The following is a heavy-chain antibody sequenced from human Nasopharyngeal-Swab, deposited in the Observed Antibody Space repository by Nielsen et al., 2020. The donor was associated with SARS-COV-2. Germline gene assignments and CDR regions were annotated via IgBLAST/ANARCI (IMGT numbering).Heavy chain of an antibody. CDR2: ISHSGNT. Sequence: SETLSLTCAVSGGSVSSASSAWGWFRQPPGKGLEWIATISHSGNTFYNPSLQSRITISVDTSKNQFSLKLNSMTAAVTAVYYCARQLSGNYQAYFDFWGQGSLAAVSS. CDR1: GGSVSSASSA. J-gene: IGHJ4*02. D-gene: IGHD3-10*01. V-gene: IGHV4-39*01. CDR3: ARQLSGNYQAYFDF.